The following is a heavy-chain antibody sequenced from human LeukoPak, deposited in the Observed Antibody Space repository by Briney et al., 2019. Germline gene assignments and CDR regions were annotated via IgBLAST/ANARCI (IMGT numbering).Heavy chain of an antibody. V-gene: IGHV3-33*08. CDR2: IWYDGSNE. J-gene: IGHJ4*02. D-gene: IGHD6-6*01. CDR1: GFTFSTFG. Sequence: GSLRLSCAASGFTFSTFGMNWVRQAPGKGLEWVAVIWYDGSNEYYADSVKGRFTISRDNSKNTLYLQMNSLRADDTAVYYCARGRYTSSPYFDYWGQGALVTVSS. CDR3: ARGRYTSSPYFDY.